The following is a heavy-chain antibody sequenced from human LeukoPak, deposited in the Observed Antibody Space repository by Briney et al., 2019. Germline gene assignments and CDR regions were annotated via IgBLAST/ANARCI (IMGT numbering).Heavy chain of an antibody. J-gene: IGHJ4*02. V-gene: IGHV1-2*02. CDR1: GYTFTGYY. D-gene: IGHD7-27*01. CDR2: INPNSGGT. CDR3: ARALGRGVFDY. Sequence: EASVKVSCKASGYTFTGYYMHWVRRAPGQGLEWMGWINPNSGGTNYAQKFQGRVTMTMDTSISTAYMELSRLRSDDTALYYCARALGRGVFDYWGQGTLVTVSS.